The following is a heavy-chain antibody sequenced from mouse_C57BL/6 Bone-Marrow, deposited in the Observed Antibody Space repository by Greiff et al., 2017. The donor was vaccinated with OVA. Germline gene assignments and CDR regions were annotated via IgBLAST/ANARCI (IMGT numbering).Heavy chain of an antibody. V-gene: IGHV14-4*01. CDR3: TIYYDYDGDYFDY. CDR1: GFNIKDDY. Sequence: EVQRVESGAELVRPGASVKLSCTASGFNIKDDYMHWVKQRPEQGLEWIGWIDPENGDTEYASKFQGKATITADTSSTTAYLQLSSLTSEDTAVYYCTIYYDYDGDYFDYWGQGTTLTVSS. D-gene: IGHD2-4*01. CDR2: IDPENGDT. J-gene: IGHJ2*01.